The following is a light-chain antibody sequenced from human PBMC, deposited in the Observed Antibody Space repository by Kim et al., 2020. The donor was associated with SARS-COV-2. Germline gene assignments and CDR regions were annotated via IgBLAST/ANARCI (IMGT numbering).Light chain of an antibody. J-gene: IGLJ3*02. CDR1: SSDVGGYNY. Sequence: QSALTQPASVSGSPGQSITISCTGTSSDVGGYNYVSWHQQHPGKAPKLMIYDVNKRPSGVSYRFSGSKSGNTASLTISGLQAEDEADYYCSSYTSSTTWVFGGGTKLTVL. V-gene: IGLV2-14*01. CDR2: DVN. CDR3: SSYTSSTTWV.